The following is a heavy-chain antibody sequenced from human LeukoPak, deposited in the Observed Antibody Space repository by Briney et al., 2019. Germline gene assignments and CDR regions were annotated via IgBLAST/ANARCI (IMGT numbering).Heavy chain of an antibody. J-gene: IGHJ4*02. Sequence: PSETLSLTCTVSGGSISSSSYYWGWIRQPPGKGLEWIGSIYYSGSTYYNPSLKSRVTISVDTSKNQFSLKLSSVTAADTAVYYCARRPRYYYDSSAYLGGWGQGTLVTVSS. V-gene: IGHV4-39*01. CDR1: GGSISSSSYY. CDR3: ARRPRYYYDSSAYLGG. CDR2: IYYSGST. D-gene: IGHD3-22*01.